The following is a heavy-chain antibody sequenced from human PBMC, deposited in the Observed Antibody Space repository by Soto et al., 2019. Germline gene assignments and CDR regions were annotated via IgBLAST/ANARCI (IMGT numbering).Heavy chain of an antibody. V-gene: IGHV4-59*08. CDR2: IYYSGST. D-gene: IGHD6-6*01. CDR3: ARHYISSYGAHCFDC. Sequence: PSDTLSLTCTVSGGSISSYYWSWIRQPPGKGLEWIGYIYYSGSTKYNPSLKSRVTISVDTTKNQFSLNLSSVTAADTAVYYCARHYISSYGAHCFDCWVQGTLVTVSS. CDR1: GGSISSYY. J-gene: IGHJ4*02.